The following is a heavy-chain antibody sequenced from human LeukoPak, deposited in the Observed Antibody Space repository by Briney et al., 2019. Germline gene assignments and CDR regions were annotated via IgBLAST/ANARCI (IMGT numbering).Heavy chain of an antibody. D-gene: IGHD6-19*01. J-gene: IGHJ4*02. CDR3: ARERYSSGIIDY. CDR1: GFTFSSYS. Sequence: GGSLRLSCAASGFTFSSYSMNWVRQAPGKGLEWVSSISSSSSYIYYADSVKGRFTISRDNAKNSLYLQMNSLRAEDTAGYYCARERYSSGIIDYWGQGTLVPVSS. V-gene: IGHV3-21*01. CDR2: ISSSSSYI.